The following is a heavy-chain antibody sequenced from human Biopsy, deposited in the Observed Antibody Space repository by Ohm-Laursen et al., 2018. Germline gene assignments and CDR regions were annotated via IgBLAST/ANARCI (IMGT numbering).Heavy chain of an antibody. J-gene: IGHJ4*02. V-gene: IGHV4-34*08. CDR2: INQAGAT. CDR3: GNEVHGRDY. D-gene: IGHD2-15*01. CDR1: GKTFSDYQ. Sequence: ETLSLTCAIFGKTFSDYQWSWIRQPPGKGLEWIGQINQAGATNYNPSLKSRVSISADASKYEFSLRLTSVTAADTAVYLCGNEVHGRDYWGLGAQVTVSS.